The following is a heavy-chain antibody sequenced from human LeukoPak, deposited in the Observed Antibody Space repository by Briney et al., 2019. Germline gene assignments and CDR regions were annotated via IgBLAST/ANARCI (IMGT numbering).Heavy chain of an antibody. CDR2: IYHSGST. J-gene: IGHJ6*03. Sequence: PSETLSLTCTVSGYSISSGYDWGWIRQPPGKGLQWIGSIYHSGSTYYNPSLKSRVTISVDTSKNQFSLKLSSVTAADTAVYYCAGTVGATTDYYYYYMDVWGKGTTVTVSS. V-gene: IGHV4-38-2*02. CDR3: AGTVGATTDYYYYYMDV. D-gene: IGHD1-26*01. CDR1: GYSISSGYD.